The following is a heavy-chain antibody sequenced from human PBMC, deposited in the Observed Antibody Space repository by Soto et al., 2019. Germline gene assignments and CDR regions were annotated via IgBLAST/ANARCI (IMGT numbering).Heavy chain of an antibody. J-gene: IGHJ6*02. CDR1: GFTFSSYE. Sequence: HPGGFLRLSCAASGFTFSSYEMNWVRQAPGKGLEWVSYISSSGSTIYYADSVKGRFTISRDNAKNSLYLQMNSLRAEDTAVYYCARDHKGGYYYYGMDVWGQGTTVTVSS. V-gene: IGHV3-48*03. CDR2: ISSSGSTI. CDR3: ARDHKGGYYYYGMDV.